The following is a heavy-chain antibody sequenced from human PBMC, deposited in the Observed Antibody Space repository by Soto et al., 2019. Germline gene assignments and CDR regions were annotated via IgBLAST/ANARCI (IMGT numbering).Heavy chain of an antibody. Sequence: QVQLVQSGAEVKKPGASVKVSCKASGYTFTSYGISWVRQASGQGLEWMGWISAYNGNTKYAQKLQGRVTMTTDTSTSTAYMKLRSLRADDTAVYYWARDEAYKWNDGGWFDPWGQGTLVTVSS. CDR3: ARDEAYKWNDGGWFDP. D-gene: IGHD1-1*01. CDR2: ISAYNGNT. J-gene: IGHJ5*02. V-gene: IGHV1-18*01. CDR1: GYTFTSYG.